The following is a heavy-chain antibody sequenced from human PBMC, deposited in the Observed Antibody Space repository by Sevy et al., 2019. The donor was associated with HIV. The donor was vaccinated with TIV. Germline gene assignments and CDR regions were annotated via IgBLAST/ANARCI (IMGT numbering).Heavy chain of an antibody. V-gene: IGHV3-21*01. D-gene: IGHD3-10*01. CDR3: ARGAYGSGTYYSDY. J-gene: IGHJ4*02. CDR1: GFSFSTYS. CDR2: ISGSSNYI. Sequence: GGYLRLSCAASGFSFSTYSMNWVRQAPGKGLEWVSSISGSSNYIYYVDSVKGRFTISRDNAKNSLYLQMNSLRAEDTAVYYCARGAYGSGTYYSDYWGQGTLVTVSS.